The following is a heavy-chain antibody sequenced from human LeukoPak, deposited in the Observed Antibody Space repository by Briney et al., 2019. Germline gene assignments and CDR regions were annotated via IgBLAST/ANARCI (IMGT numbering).Heavy chain of an antibody. J-gene: IGHJ4*02. CDR2: INHSGST. Sequence: PSETLSLTCAVYGGSFSGYYWSWIRQPPGKGLEWIWEINHSGSTNYNPSLKSRVTISVDTSKNQFSLKLSSVTAADTAVYYCARGRGWLPAPYYFDYWGQGTLVTVSS. V-gene: IGHV4-34*01. CDR3: ARGRGWLPAPYYFDY. D-gene: IGHD2-2*01. CDR1: GGSFSGYY.